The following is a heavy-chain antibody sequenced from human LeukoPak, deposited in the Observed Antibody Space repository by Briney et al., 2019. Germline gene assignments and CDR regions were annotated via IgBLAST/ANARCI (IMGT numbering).Heavy chain of an antibody. V-gene: IGHV3-48*03. J-gene: IGHJ4*02. CDR2: ISSSGSTI. Sequence: PGGSLRLPCAASGFTFSSYEMNWVRQAPGKGLEWVSYISSSGSTIYYADSVKGRFTISRDNAKNSLYLQMNSLRAEDTAVYYCARLDYGGNSGLRYWGQGTLVTVSS. CDR3: ARLDYGGNSGLRY. D-gene: IGHD4-23*01. CDR1: GFTFSSYE.